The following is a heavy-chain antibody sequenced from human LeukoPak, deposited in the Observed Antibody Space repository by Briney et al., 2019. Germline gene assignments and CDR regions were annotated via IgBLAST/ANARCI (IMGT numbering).Heavy chain of an antibody. Sequence: PSETLSLTCTVSGGSISSSSYYWGWIRQPPGKGLECIGRIYYSGSTYYNPSIKSRVTISVDTPKNQFSLKLSSVSAADTAVYYCARHVPLGGSYDYDAFDIWGQGTMVTVSS. V-gene: IGHV4-39*01. CDR3: ARHVPLGGSYDYDAFDI. D-gene: IGHD1-26*01. CDR2: IYYSGST. J-gene: IGHJ3*02. CDR1: GGSISSSSYY.